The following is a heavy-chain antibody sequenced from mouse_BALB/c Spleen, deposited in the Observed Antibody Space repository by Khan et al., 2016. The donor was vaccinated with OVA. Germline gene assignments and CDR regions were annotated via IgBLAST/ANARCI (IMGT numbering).Heavy chain of an antibody. CDR3: ARAYYRSDGYYAMDD. D-gene: IGHD2-14*01. CDR2: IWGGGGT. J-gene: IGHJ4*01. V-gene: IGHV2-6-4*01. Sequence: QVQLKESGPGLVAPSQSLSITCTVSGFSLSRYNIHWVRQPPGKGLEWLGMIWGGGGTDYNSTLKSRLSISKDHSTSQVFLKMNSLQTDDSAMYYCARAYYRSDGYYAMDDWGQGTSVTVSS. CDR1: GFSLSRYN.